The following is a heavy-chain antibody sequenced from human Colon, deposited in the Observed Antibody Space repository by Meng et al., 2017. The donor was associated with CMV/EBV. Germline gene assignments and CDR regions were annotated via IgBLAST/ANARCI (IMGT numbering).Heavy chain of an antibody. CDR1: GFTFSSHE. CDR2: ISSSGGHI. CDR3: ATDPSAVTTNY. J-gene: IGHJ4*02. V-gene: IGHV3-48*03. Sequence: GESLKISCAASGFTFSSHEMNWVRQTPGKGLEWVSYISSSGGHIYYADSVKGRFTISRDNAKNSLYLEMTSLRAEDTAVYYCATDPSAVTTNYWGQGTLVTVSS. D-gene: IGHD4-17*01.